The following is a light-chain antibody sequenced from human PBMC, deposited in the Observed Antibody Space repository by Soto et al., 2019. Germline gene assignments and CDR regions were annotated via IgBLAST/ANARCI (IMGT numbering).Light chain of an antibody. CDR2: EVS. J-gene: IGLJ3*02. V-gene: IGLV2-14*01. CDR1: SSDVGGYNY. Sequence: QSALTQPASVSGSPGQSITISCTGTSSDVGGYNYVSWYQQHPGKAPKLMIYEVSNRPSGVSNRFSGSKSGNTASLTISGLQAYDEAHYYCSSYTSSTTLVFAGGTQLTVL. CDR3: SSYTSSTTLV.